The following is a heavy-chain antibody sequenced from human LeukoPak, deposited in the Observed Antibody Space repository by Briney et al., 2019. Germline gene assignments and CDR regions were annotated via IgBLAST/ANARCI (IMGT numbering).Heavy chain of an antibody. Sequence: GGSLRLSCAASGFTFSSYAMSWVRQAPGKGLEWVSAISGSGGSTYHADSVKGRFTISRDNSKNTLYLQMNSLRAEDTAVYYCAKDRWGYCSSTSCYIFDYWGQGTLVTVSS. D-gene: IGHD2-2*02. CDR1: GFTFSSYA. V-gene: IGHV3-23*01. CDR3: AKDRWGYCSSTSCYIFDY. CDR2: ISGSGGST. J-gene: IGHJ4*02.